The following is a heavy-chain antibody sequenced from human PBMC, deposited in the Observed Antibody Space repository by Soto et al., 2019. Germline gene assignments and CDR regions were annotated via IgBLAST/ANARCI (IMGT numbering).Heavy chain of an antibody. CDR1: GFTVSSNY. J-gene: IGHJ3*02. V-gene: IGHV3-66*01. D-gene: IGHD2-15*01. CDR2: IYSGGNT. CDR3: AREPRAYCSGGSCHSSDAFDI. Sequence: EVQLVESGGGLVQPGGSLRLSCAASGFTVSSNYMSWVRQAPGKGLEWVSVIYSGGNTYYADSVNGRFPISRDNARNTLYLQMNSPRAEDTAVYYCAREPRAYCSGGSCHSSDAFDIWGQGTMVTVSS.